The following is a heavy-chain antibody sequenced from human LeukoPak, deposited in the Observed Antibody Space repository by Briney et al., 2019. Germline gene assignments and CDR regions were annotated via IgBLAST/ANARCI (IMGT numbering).Heavy chain of an antibody. CDR3: ARDPRTVRI. D-gene: IGHD1-1*01. J-gene: IGHJ4*02. CDR1: GFTFSAFT. CDR2: ITSDTNNK. V-gene: IGHV3-21*01. Sequence: PGGSLRLSCVASGFTFSAFTLNWVRQAPGKGLEWVSSITSDTNNKYYADSVKGRFTISRDNAKNSLYLQMNSLRVEDTAVYYCARDPRTVRIWGQGTLVTVSS.